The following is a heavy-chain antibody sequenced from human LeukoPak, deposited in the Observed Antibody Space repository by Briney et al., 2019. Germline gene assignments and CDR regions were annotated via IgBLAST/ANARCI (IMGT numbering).Heavy chain of an antibody. J-gene: IGHJ4*02. CDR2: INPSVGST. CDR3: ARGGHYGGNSGVDY. CDR1: GGTFSSYA. D-gene: IGHD4-23*01. Sequence: ASVKVSCKASGGTFSSYAISWVRQAPGQGLEWMGIINPSVGSTSYAQNFQDRVTMTRDASTSTVYMELSSLRSEDTAVYYCARGGHYGGNSGVDYWGQGTLVTVSS. V-gene: IGHV1-46*01.